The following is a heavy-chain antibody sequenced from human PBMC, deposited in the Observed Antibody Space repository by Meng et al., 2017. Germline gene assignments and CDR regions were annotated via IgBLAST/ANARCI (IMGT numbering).Heavy chain of an antibody. Sequence: GGSLRLSCAASGFTFSSYSMNWVRQAPGKGLEWVSSISSSISYIYYADSVKGRFTISRDNAKNSLYLQMNSLRAEDTAVYYCASHFNLAVAGYNPHRHGLLDYWGQGTLVTVSS. CDR3: ASHFNLAVAGYNPHRHGLLDY. D-gene: IGHD6-19*01. V-gene: IGHV3-21*01. CDR2: ISSSISYI. J-gene: IGHJ4*02. CDR1: GFTFSSYS.